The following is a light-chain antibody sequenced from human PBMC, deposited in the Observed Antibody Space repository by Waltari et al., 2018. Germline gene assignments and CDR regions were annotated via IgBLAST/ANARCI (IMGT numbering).Light chain of an antibody. Sequence: QSALTQPASVSGSPGQSITISCTGTSSDVGGYNYVSWYQQHPGKAPTLMIYDFTNRASGVSSRFTGSKSGNTASLTISGLQTDDEADYYCSSYRKSSTAGGVFGTGTKVTVL. CDR1: SSDVGGYNY. CDR2: DFT. J-gene: IGLJ1*01. CDR3: SSYRKSSTAGGV. V-gene: IGLV2-14*03.